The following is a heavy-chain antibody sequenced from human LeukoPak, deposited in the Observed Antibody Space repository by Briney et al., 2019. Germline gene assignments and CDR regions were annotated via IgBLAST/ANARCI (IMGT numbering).Heavy chain of an antibody. J-gene: IGHJ3*01. D-gene: IGHD3-10*01. Sequence: GESLKITCKGSEYSFTNYWIGWVRQMPGKGLQWMGIVYPGDSDTKYTSSFQGQVTISVDKSISTAYLHWSSLEASDTAMYYCARERGYYFGSGSYYSYDAFDVWGQGTMVTVSS. CDR1: EYSFTNYW. CDR2: VYPGDSDT. V-gene: IGHV5-51*01. CDR3: ARERGYYFGSGSYYSYDAFDV.